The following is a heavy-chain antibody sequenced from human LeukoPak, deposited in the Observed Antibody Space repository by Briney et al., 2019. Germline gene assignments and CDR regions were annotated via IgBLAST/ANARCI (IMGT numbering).Heavy chain of an antibody. CDR2: IIPILGIA. V-gene: IGHV1-69*04. J-gene: IGHJ6*02. CDR3: ATRPLTIFGVVSMDV. Sequence: ASVKVSCKASGGTFSSYAISWVRQAPGQGLEWMGRIIPILGIANYAQKFQGRVTITADESTSTAYMELSSLRSEDTAVYYCATRPLTIFGVVSMDVWGQGTTVTVSS. CDR1: GGTFSSYA. D-gene: IGHD3-3*01.